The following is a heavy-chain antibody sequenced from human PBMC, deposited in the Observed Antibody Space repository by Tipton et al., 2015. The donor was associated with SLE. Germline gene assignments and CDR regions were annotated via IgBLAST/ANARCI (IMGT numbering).Heavy chain of an antibody. V-gene: IGHV4-34*01. CDR3: ARHMITGGEFDY. CDR1: GGSFSGFY. Sequence: TLSLTCTVSGGSFSGFYWNWIRQPPGKGLEWIGEINHSGSTTYNPSLKSRVTISSHTSKKQFSLKLSSVTAADTAMYYCARHMITGGEFDYWGQGTLVTVSS. D-gene: IGHD3-16*01. J-gene: IGHJ4*02. CDR2: INHSGST.